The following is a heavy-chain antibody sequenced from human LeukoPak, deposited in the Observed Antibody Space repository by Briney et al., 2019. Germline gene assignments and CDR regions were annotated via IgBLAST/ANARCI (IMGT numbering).Heavy chain of an antibody. CDR2: IYSDNT. CDR1: GFTVSSNS. V-gene: IGHV3-53*01. J-gene: IGHJ4*02. D-gene: IGHD6-19*01. Sequence: GGSLRLSCTVSGFTVSSNSMSWVRQAPGKGLEWVSFIYSDNTHYSDSVKGRFTISRDNSKNTLYLQMNSLRAEDTAVYYCAKARDSRLQWLVPDYWGQGTLVTVSS. CDR3: AKARDSRLQWLVPDY.